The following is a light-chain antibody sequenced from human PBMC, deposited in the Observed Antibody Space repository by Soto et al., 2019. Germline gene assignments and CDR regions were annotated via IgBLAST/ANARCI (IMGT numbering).Light chain of an antibody. V-gene: IGKV1-5*03. J-gene: IGKJ5*01. CDR1: RSVSPL. CDR2: KAS. Sequence: DIQMTQSPSTLSASVGDRVTLTCRASRSVSPLVAWYQQKPGRAPTLLIYKASILESGVPSRFSGSGSGTEFSLPISSLQPDDSATYYCQQYSSYPLTFGQGTRLEIK. CDR3: QQYSSYPLT.